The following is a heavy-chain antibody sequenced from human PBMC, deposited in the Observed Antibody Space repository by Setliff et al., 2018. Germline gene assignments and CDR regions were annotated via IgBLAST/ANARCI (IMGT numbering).Heavy chain of an antibody. V-gene: IGHV4-38-2*01. Sequence: SETLSLTCAVSGYSISSGYYWGWIRQPPGKGLEWIGSIYHSGRTYYNPSLKSRVTISVDTSKNQFSLKLSSVTAADTAVYYCARRPSTFWGYYFDYWGQGTLVTVSS. CDR1: GYSISSGYY. CDR3: ARRPSTFWGYYFDY. CDR2: IYHSGRT. D-gene: IGHD3-16*01. J-gene: IGHJ4*02.